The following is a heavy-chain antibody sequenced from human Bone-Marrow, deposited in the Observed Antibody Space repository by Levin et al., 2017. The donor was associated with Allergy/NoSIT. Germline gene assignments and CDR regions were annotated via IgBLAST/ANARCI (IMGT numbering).Heavy chain of an antibody. CDR1: GFPFSTYE. V-gene: IGHV3-48*03. D-gene: IGHD2-15*01. Sequence: QSGGSLRLSCAASGFPFSTYEMNWVRQAPGKGLEWISYISSTGSITDYADSVRGRFTISRDNAKNSLFLQLNSLRAEDTALYYCAAWYYIATGSHWGQGTLVTVSS. CDR3: AAWYYIATGSH. J-gene: IGHJ4*02. CDR2: ISSTGSIT.